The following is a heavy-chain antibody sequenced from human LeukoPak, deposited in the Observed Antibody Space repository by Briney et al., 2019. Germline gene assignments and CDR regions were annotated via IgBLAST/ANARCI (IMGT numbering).Heavy chain of an antibody. V-gene: IGHV3-7*01. CDR3: ATYGVVVGATDY. J-gene: IGHJ4*02. Sequence: GSLRLSCAASGFTFSSYAMTWVRQAPGKGLEWVANINNEDGSEKYYVDSVKGRFTISRDNAKNSLFLQMNGLRVEDTAVYYCATYGVVVGATDYWGQGTLVTVSS. D-gene: IGHD2-15*01. CDR2: INNEDGSEK. CDR1: GFTFSSYA.